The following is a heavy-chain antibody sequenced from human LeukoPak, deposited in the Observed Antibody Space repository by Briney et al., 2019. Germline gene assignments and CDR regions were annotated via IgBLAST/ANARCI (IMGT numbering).Heavy chain of an antibody. Sequence: GGSLRLSCAASGFTFSSYAMHWVRQAPGKGLEWVAVISYDGSNKYYADSVKGRFTISRDNSKNTLYLQMNSLRAEDTAVYYCARDIYYYEYYFDYWGQGTLVTVSS. CDR1: GFTFSSYA. V-gene: IGHV3-30*04. D-gene: IGHD3-22*01. CDR2: ISYDGSNK. CDR3: ARDIYYYEYYFDY. J-gene: IGHJ4*02.